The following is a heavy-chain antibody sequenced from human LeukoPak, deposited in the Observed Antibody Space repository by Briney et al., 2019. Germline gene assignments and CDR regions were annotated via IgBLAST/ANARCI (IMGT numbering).Heavy chain of an antibody. J-gene: IGHJ4*02. Sequence: PGGSLRLSCAASGFTFSSYAMHWVRQAPGKGLEWVAVISYDGSNKYYADSVKGRFTISRDNSKNTLYLQMNSLRAEDTAVYYCATNGDYVDYFDYWGQGTLVTVSS. CDR2: ISYDGSNK. CDR3: ATNGDYVDYFDY. CDR1: GFTFSSYA. V-gene: IGHV3-30-3*01. D-gene: IGHD4-17*01.